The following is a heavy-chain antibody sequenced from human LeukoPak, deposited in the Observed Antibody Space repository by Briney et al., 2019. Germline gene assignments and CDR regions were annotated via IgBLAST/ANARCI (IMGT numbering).Heavy chain of an antibody. V-gene: IGHV4-34*01. D-gene: IGHD1-26*01. J-gene: IGHJ6*03. CDR2: INHSGST. Sequence: SETLSLTCAVSSGSFSGYYWSWIRQPPGKGLEWIGEINHSGSTNYNPSLKSRVTISVDTSKNQFSLKLSSVTAADTAVYYCARLGKSFYYYYMDVWGKGTTVTVSS. CDR1: SGSFSGYY. CDR3: ARLGKSFYYYYMDV.